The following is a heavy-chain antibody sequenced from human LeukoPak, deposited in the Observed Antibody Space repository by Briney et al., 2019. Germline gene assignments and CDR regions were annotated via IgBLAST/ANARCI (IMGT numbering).Heavy chain of an antibody. CDR3: ARASSGQMVFDP. CDR1: GFTFSDYY. V-gene: IGHV3-11*06. J-gene: IGHJ5*02. CDR2: ISSSSSYT. D-gene: IGHD6-6*01. Sequence: PGGSLRLSCAASGFTFSDYYMSWIRQAPGKGLEWVSYISSSSSYTNYADSVKGRFTISRDNAKNSPYLQMNSLRAEDTAVYYCARASSGQMVFDPWGQGTLVTVSS.